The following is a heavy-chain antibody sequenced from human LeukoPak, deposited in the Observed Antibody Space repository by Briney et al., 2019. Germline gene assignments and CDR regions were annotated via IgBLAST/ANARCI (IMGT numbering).Heavy chain of an antibody. Sequence: PSETLSLTCTVSGGSISSSSYYWGCIRQPPGKGLEWIGRVYYTGASYYNPSLKSRVTISIDTSKKHFSLKLTSVTAADTAVYYCASRKGSYYFDYWGQGTLVTVSS. CDR2: VYYTGAS. J-gene: IGHJ4*02. D-gene: IGHD1-26*01. V-gene: IGHV4-39*07. CDR3: ASRKGSYYFDY. CDR1: GGSISSSSYY.